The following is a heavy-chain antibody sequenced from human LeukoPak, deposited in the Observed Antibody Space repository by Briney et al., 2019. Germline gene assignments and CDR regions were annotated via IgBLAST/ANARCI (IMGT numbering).Heavy chain of an antibody. Sequence: SETLSLTCTVSGGSISSYYWSWIRQPPGKGLEWIGYVYYSGSTNYNPSLKSRVTISVDTSKNQFSLKLSSVTAADTAVYYCARSRGYSYGFDYWGQGTLVTVSS. J-gene: IGHJ4*02. CDR3: ARSRGYSYGFDY. CDR1: GGSISSYY. V-gene: IGHV4-59*01. D-gene: IGHD5-18*01. CDR2: VYYSGST.